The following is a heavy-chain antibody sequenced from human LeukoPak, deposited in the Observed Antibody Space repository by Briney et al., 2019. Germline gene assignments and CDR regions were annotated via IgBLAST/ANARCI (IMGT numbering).Heavy chain of an antibody. CDR2: IIPIFGTA. CDR3: ARGPVENCSGGSCYDYGMDV. CDR1: GGTFSSYA. J-gene: IGHJ6*04. Sequence: SVKVSCKASGGTFSSYAISWVRQAPGQGLEWMGGIIPIFGTANYAQKFRGRVTITADESTSTAYMELSSLRSEGTAVYYCARGPVENCSGGSCYDYGMDVWGKGTTVTVSS. V-gene: IGHV1-69*13. D-gene: IGHD2-15*01.